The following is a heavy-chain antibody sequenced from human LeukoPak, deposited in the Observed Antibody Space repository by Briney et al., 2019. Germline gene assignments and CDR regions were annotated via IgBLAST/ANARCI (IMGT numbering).Heavy chain of an antibody. J-gene: IGHJ4*02. CDR2: ISSSSSYI. D-gene: IGHD1-20*01. V-gene: IGHV3-21*01. Sequence: PGESLRLSCAASGFTFSNYWTSWVRQAPGKGLEWVSSISSSSSYIYYADSVKGRFTISRDNAKNTLYLQMNSLRAEDTAVYYCLRDLNWSLDQWGQGTLVTVSS. CDR3: LRDLNWSLDQ. CDR1: GFTFSNYW.